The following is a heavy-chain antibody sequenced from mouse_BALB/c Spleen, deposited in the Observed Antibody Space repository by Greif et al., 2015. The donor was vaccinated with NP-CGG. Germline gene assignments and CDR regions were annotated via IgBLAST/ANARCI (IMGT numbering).Heavy chain of an antibody. CDR3: ARERADY. Sequence: EVKLVESGGGLVKPGGSLKLSCAASGFTFSDYYMYWVRQTPEKRLEWVATISDGGSYTYYPDSVKGRFTISRDNAKNNLYLQMSSLKSEDTAMYYCARERADYWGQGTSVTVSS. J-gene: IGHJ4*01. CDR2: ISDGGSYT. V-gene: IGHV5-4*02. CDR1: GFTFSDYY. D-gene: IGHD3-3*01.